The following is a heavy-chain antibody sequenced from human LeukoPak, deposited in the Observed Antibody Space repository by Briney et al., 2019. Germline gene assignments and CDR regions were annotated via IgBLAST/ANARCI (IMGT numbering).Heavy chain of an antibody. CDR3: ARASGVKYPNWFDP. V-gene: IGHV4-59*08. D-gene: IGHD2-2*01. CDR2: ISHSGST. J-gene: IGHJ5*02. Sequence: SETLSLIRTVSGGSISSYYWSWIRQSPGKGLEWIGSISHSGSTYYNPSLRSRVTISVDTSKSQFSLTVRSMTAADTAMYYCARASGVKYPNWFDPWGQGILVTVSS. CDR1: GGSISSYY.